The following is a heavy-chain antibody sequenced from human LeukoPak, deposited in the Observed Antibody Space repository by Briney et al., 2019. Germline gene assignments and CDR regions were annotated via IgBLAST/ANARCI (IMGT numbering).Heavy chain of an antibody. V-gene: IGHV3-7*01. D-gene: IGHD3-3*01. J-gene: IGHJ4*02. CDR2: IKQDGSEQ. CDR1: GFTFSSYW. CDR3: ARADFWSGYSVNFDY. Sequence: GGSLRLSCAASGFTFSSYWMSWVRQAPGEGREWVANIKQDGSEQYYVDSVKGRFTISRDNAKNSLYLQMNSLRAEDTAVYYCARADFWSGYSVNFDYWGQGTLVTVSS.